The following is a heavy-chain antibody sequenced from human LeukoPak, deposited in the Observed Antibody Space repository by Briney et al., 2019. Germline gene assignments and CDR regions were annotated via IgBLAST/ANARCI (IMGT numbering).Heavy chain of an antibody. J-gene: IGHJ4*02. CDR2: ISYDGSNK. Sequence: GGSLRLSCAASGFTFSSYGMHWVRRAPGKGLEWVAVISYDGSNKYYADSVKGRFTISRDNSKNTLYLQMNSLRAEDTAVYYCAKELRRGSYLIDWGQGTLVTVSS. D-gene: IGHD1-26*01. CDR1: GFTFSSYG. V-gene: IGHV3-30*18. CDR3: AKELRRGSYLID.